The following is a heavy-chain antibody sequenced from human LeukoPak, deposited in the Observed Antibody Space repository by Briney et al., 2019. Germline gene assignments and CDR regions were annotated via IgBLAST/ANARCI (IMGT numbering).Heavy chain of an antibody. CDR3: VAGFGVFNY. CDR2: IQDDGSDR. CDR1: GFIFRDYG. D-gene: IGHD3-10*01. Sequence: PGGSLRLSCAASGFIFRDYGMHWVRQAPGKGLEWVTFIQDDGSDRFYADSVKGRFTISRDKSQNTLYLHMNSLRPEDTSVYYCVAGFGVFNYWGQGTLVTVSS. V-gene: IGHV3-30*02. J-gene: IGHJ4*02.